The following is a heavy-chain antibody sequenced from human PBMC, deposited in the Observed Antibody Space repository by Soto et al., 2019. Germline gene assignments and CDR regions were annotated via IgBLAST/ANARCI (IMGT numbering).Heavy chain of an antibody. CDR2: VSADGSNT. Sequence: QVQLVQSGAEVKKPGASVKVSCKASGYTFTSYGISWVRQAPGQGLEWVGWVSADGSNTNYAQMLQGRVTMTTDTSTSTAYMELGSLRSDDTAVYFCARDVPSIAVTGGLDYWGQGTLVTVSS. D-gene: IGHD6-19*01. V-gene: IGHV1-18*01. CDR3: ARDVPSIAVTGGLDY. CDR1: GYTFTSYG. J-gene: IGHJ4*02.